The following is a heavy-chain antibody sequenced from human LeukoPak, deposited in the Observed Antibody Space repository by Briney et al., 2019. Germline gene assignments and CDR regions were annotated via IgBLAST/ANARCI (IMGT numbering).Heavy chain of an antibody. CDR2: INPNSGGT. D-gene: IGHD6-6*01. Sequence: ASVKVSCKASGYTFTGYYMHWVRQAPGQGLEWMGWINPNSGGTNYAQKFQGRVTMTRDTSISTAYMELSRLRSDDTAVYYCAGLVWSSSRLWYYYYGMDVWGQGTTVTVSS. CDR3: AGLVWSSSRLWYYYYGMDV. CDR1: GYTFTGYY. J-gene: IGHJ6*02. V-gene: IGHV1-2*02.